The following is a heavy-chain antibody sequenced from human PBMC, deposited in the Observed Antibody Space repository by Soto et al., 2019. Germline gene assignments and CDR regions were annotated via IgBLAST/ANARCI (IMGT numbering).Heavy chain of an antibody. CDR1: GGSISTNTYY. V-gene: IGHV4-39*01. D-gene: IGHD3-10*01. CDR3: AGNNYYGSGRDYEVIDY. Sequence: QLQLQESGPGLVKPSETLSLSCTVSGGSISTNTYYWGWVRQPPGKGLEWIGSINYSGSTYYNPSLKSRVTISVDTSKKQFSLKLSSVPAADTAWVYWAGNNYYGSGRDYEVIDYWGQGTLVTVSS. J-gene: IGHJ4*02. CDR2: INYSGST.